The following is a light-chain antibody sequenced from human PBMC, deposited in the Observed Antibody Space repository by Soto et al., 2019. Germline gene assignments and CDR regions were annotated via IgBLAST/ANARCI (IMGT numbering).Light chain of an antibody. CDR1: QGISSY. CDR3: RQYYNYPWT. V-gene: IGKV1-8*01. Sequence: AIRMTQSPSSLSASTGDRVTITCRASQGISSYLAWYQQNPGKAPKLLIYAASTLQSGVPSRFSGSGSGTDFTLTVSGLQSEDFTTYYGRQYYNYPWTFGQGTKVEIK. CDR2: AAS. J-gene: IGKJ1*01.